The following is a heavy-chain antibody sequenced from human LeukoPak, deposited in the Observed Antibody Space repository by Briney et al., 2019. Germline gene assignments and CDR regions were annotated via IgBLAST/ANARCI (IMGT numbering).Heavy chain of an antibody. CDR2: ISSDGSEK. D-gene: IGHD3-10*01. CDR3: AKNLMIRGPPGE. V-gene: IGHV3-30*18. CDR1: GFTFSSYD. Sequence: PGGSLRLSCAASGFTFSSYDIHWVRQAPGKGLEWVAVISSDGSEKYYADSVKGRFTISRDDSKNTVFLQMNSLRAEDTAVFYCAKNLMIRGPPGEWGQGTLVTVSS. J-gene: IGHJ4*02.